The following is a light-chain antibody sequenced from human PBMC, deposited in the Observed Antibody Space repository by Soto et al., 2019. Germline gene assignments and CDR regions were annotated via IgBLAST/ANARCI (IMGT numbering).Light chain of an antibody. V-gene: IGKV2-24*01. CDR1: QSLVHSDGNTY. CDR3: TQTTHLPLT. CDR2: EVS. J-gene: IGKJ4*01. Sequence: DIVLTQTPLSSPVTLGQPASISCRSSQSLVHSDGNTYLNWLQQRPGQPPRLLIYEVSNRFSGVPDRFSGSGAGTDFTLEISRGEAEDVGVYYCTQTTHLPLTFCGGTKVEIK.